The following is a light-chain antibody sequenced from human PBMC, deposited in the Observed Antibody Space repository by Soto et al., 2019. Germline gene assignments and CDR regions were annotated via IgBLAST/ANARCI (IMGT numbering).Light chain of an antibody. J-gene: IGKJ4*01. Sequence: IRMTQSPSSLSASTGDIVTITCLASQGINNWLAWYQQKPGKAPELLIYAVSYLQSGVPSRFSGSESGTDFTLTISSLQPEDFATYFCKQSSAFPLTFGGGTKVDI. CDR3: KQSSAFPLT. CDR1: QGINNW. V-gene: IGKV1-12*01. CDR2: AVS.